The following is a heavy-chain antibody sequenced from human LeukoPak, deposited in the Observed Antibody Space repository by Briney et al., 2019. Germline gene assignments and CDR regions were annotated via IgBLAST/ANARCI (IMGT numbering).Heavy chain of an antibody. J-gene: IGHJ5*02. CDR2: GST. V-gene: IGHV4-39*01. CDR1: GGSISSSSYY. Sequence: SETLSLTCTVSGGSISSSSYYWGWVRQPPGKGLEWIGSGSTYYNPSLKSRVTISVDTSRNQFSLKLSSVAAADTAVYYCARTGGYMVWGVQNWFDPWGQGTLVTVSS. D-gene: IGHD3-10*01. CDR3: ARTGGYMVWGVQNWFDP.